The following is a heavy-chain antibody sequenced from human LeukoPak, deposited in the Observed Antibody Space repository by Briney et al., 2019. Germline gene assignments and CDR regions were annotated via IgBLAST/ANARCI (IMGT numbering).Heavy chain of an antibody. CDR2: ISSSSSYI. CDR3: ARSSPHCSSTSCYNDAFDI. CDR1: GFTVSSNY. D-gene: IGHD2-2*02. Sequence: PGGSLRLSCAASGFTVSSNYMNWVRQAPGKGLEWVSSISSSSSYIYYADSVKGRFTISRDNAKNSLYLQMNSLRAEDTAVYYCARSSPHCSSTSCYNDAFDIWGQGTMVTVSS. V-gene: IGHV3-21*01. J-gene: IGHJ3*02.